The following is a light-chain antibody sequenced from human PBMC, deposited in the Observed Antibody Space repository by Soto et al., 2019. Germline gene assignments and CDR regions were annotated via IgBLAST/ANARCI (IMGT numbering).Light chain of an antibody. Sequence: DIQMTQSPSSLSASIGDRVTITCRASQTIRKSLNWYQQKAETAPKLLIFGASSLQSGVPSRFSAGGSGTEFTLTINSLQPEDFATYHCQQSYSTPWTFGQGTKVDIK. CDR3: QQSYSTPWT. J-gene: IGKJ1*01. V-gene: IGKV1-39*01. CDR2: GAS. CDR1: QTIRKS.